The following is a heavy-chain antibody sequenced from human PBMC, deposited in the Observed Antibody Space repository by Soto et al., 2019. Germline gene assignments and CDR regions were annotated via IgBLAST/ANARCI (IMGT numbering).Heavy chain of an antibody. CDR3: AYRPWEPDAFDI. V-gene: IGHV2-5*01. CDR1: GFSLSTSGVG. J-gene: IGHJ3*02. CDR2: IYWNDDK. D-gene: IGHD1-26*01. Sequence: QITLKESGPTLVKPTQTLTLTCTFSGFSLSTSGVGVGWIRQPPGKALEWLALIYWNDDKRYSPSLKSRLTITKDTSKNQVVLTMTNMDPVDTATYYCAYRPWEPDAFDIWGQGTMVTVSS.